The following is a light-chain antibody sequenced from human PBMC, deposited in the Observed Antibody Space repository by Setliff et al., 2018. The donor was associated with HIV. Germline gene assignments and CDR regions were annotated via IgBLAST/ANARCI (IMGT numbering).Light chain of an antibody. V-gene: IGLV2-11*01. J-gene: IGLJ1*01. CDR2: DVS. Sequence: QSALAQPRSVSGSPGQSVTISCTGTSSDVGGYNYVSWYQQHPGKAPKLMIYDVSKRPSGVPDRFSGSKSGNTASLTISGLQAEDEADYYCCSYTVNNSPLYVLGSGTKVTVL. CDR3: CSYTVNNSPLYV. CDR1: SSDVGGYNY.